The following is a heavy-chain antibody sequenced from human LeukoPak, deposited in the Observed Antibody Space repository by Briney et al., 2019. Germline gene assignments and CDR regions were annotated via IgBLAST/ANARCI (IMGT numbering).Heavy chain of an antibody. CDR1: GYSFGNRR. CDR3: ARGAYGSGSSYNYYGMDV. J-gene: IGHJ6*02. D-gene: IGHD3-10*01. Sequence: GESLKISCKGSGYSFGNRRIGWVRQMPGKGLEWMGIIYPDDSDTIYSPSFEGQVTISADKPISTAYLQWSSLKASDTAMYYCARGAYGSGSSYNYYGMDVWGQGTTVTVSS. CDR2: IYPDDSDT. V-gene: IGHV5-51*04.